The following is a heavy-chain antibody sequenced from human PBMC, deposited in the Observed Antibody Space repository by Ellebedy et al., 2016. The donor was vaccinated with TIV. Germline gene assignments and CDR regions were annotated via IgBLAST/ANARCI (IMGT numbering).Heavy chain of an antibody. V-gene: IGHV3-23*01. CDR1: GFTFSSYA. CDR3: AKGRGGGSDSSAPRYYFDS. CDR2: ISNTGSRT. D-gene: IGHD3-22*01. Sequence: GESLKISCAASGFTFSSYAMSWVRQAPGKGLEWVSTISNTGSRTYYADSVEGRFIISRDNSKKTLYLQMNSLRADDTAGYYCAKGRGGGSDSSAPRYYFDSWGLGTLVTVSS. J-gene: IGHJ4*02.